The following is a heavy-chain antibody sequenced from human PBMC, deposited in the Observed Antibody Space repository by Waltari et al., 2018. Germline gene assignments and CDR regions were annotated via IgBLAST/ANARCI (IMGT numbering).Heavy chain of an antibody. V-gene: IGHV4-61*09. Sequence: QVQLQESGPGLVKPSQTLSLTCTVSGGSISSGSYYWSWIRQPAGKGLEWIGYIYTSGSTNYNPSLKSRVTISVDTSKNQFSLKLSSVTAADTVVYYCASSRYYYYMDVWGKGTTVTVSS. CDR2: IYTSGST. CDR1: GGSISSGSYY. J-gene: IGHJ6*03. CDR3: ASSRYYYYMDV.